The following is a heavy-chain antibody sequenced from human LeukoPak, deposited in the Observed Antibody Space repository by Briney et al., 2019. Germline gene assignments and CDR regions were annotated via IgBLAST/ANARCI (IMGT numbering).Heavy chain of an antibody. Sequence: SETLSLTCAVYGGSFSGYYWSWIRQPPGKGLEWIGSIYYSGSTYYNPSLKSRVTISVDTSKNQFSLKLSSVTAADTAVYYCASHVSRGYSSYWYFDLWGRGTLVTVSS. CDR2: IYYSGST. CDR1: GGSFSGYY. D-gene: IGHD3-22*01. CDR3: ASHVSRGYSSYWYFDL. V-gene: IGHV4-34*01. J-gene: IGHJ2*01.